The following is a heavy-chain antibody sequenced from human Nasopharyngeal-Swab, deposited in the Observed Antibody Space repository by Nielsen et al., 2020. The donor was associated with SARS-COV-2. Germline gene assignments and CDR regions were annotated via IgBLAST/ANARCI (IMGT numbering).Heavy chain of an antibody. J-gene: IGHJ1*01. CDR3: VRSIAVAGPRGFQH. Sequence: GGSLRLSCAASGFIFSTYWMTWVRQAPGKGLEWVANIDKDGGEKYYVDSVKGRFTISRDNAKNSLYLQMNSLRAEDTAVYYCVRSIAVAGPRGFQHWGQGTLVTVSS. CDR1: GFIFSTYW. V-gene: IGHV3-7*03. CDR2: IDKDGGEK. D-gene: IGHD6-19*01.